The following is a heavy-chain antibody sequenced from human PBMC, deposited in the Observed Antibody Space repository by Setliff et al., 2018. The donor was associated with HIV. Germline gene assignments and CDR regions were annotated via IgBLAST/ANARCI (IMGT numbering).Heavy chain of an antibody. V-gene: IGHV4-59*11. Sequence: PSETLSLTCTVSGASISSHYWSWIRQSPGRELEWIGYIYSTGSTNYNPFLQSRVSISMDASKNKFSLKVTSVTSADTAVYYCAKGAGFYGDYTFDYWGQGHLVTVSS. CDR2: IYSTGST. CDR3: AKGAGFYGDYTFDY. D-gene: IGHD4-17*01. CDR1: GASISSHY. J-gene: IGHJ4*02.